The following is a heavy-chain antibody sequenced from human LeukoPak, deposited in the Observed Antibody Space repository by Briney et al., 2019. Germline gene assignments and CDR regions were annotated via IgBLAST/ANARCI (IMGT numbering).Heavy chain of an antibody. CDR2: ISSSSSTI. Sequence: PGGSLRLSCAASGFTFSTYNMNWVRQAPGKGLEWVSYISSSSSTIYYADSVKGRFTTSRDNAKNSLYLQMNSLRDEDTAIYYCARGGVYNWNDPLDYWGQGTLVTVSS. CDR1: GFTFSTYN. CDR3: ARGGVYNWNDPLDY. D-gene: IGHD1-20*01. V-gene: IGHV3-48*02. J-gene: IGHJ4*02.